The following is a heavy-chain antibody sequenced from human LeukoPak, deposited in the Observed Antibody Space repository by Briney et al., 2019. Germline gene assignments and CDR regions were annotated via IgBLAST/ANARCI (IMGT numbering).Heavy chain of an antibody. J-gene: IGHJ3*02. Sequence: SETLSLTCAVSGYSISSGYYWGWIRQPPGKGLEWIGSIYHSGSTYYNPSLKSRVTISVDTSKNQFSLKLSSVTAADTAVYYCARPTTTVTIYDAFDIWGRGTTVTVSS. D-gene: IGHD4-17*01. CDR3: ARPTTTVTIYDAFDI. V-gene: IGHV4-38-2*01. CDR2: IYHSGST. CDR1: GYSISSGYY.